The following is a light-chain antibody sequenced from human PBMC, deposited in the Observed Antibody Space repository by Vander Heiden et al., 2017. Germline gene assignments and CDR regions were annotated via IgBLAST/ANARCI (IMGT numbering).Light chain of an antibody. CDR2: GAS. V-gene: IGKV3-15*01. Sequence: EIVMTQSPATLSVPPGERATLSCRASQSVSSNLAWYQQKPGQAPRLLIYGASTMATGIPARFSGSGYGTEFTLTISSLQSEDFAVYYCQQYKNWPALTFGGGTKVEIK. CDR3: QQYKNWPALT. J-gene: IGKJ4*01. CDR1: QSVSSN.